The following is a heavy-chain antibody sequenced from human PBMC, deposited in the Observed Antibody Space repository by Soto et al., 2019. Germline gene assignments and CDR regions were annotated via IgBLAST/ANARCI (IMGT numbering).Heavy chain of an antibody. J-gene: IGHJ4*02. CDR2: IYYSGST. V-gene: IGHV4-59*01. Sequence: SETLSLTCTVSGGYIGSYYWSWIRQPPGKGLEWIGYIYYSGSTNYNPSLKSRVTISVDTSKNQFSLKLSSVTAADTAVYYCARSDGRYWGQGTLVTAPQ. CDR1: GGYIGSYY. CDR3: ARSDGRY.